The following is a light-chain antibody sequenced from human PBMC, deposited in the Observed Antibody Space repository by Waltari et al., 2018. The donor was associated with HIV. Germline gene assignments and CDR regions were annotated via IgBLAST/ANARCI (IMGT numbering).Light chain of an antibody. CDR2: DVS. CDR3: SSYTISGTLV. V-gene: IGLV2-14*01. Sequence: QSALTQPASVSGSPGQSITISCTGTSSDVGAYNYVSWYQQHPGKAPKLMIYDVSKWPSGVSNRFSGSKSGNTASLTISGLQAEDEADYYCSSYTISGTLVFGGGTKLTVL. J-gene: IGLJ2*01. CDR1: SSDVGAYNY.